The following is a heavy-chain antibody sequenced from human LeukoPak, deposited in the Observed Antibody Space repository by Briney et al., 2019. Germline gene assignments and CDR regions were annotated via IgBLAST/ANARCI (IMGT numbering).Heavy chain of an antibody. J-gene: IGHJ4*02. CDR2: IYTSGST. Sequence: SETLSLTCTVSGGSISSGSYYWSWIRQPAGKGLEWIGRIYTSGSTNYNPSLKSRVTISVDTSKNQFSLKLSSVTAADTAVYYCARGPGVRFIVGVLGYFDYWGQGTLVTVSS. V-gene: IGHV4-61*02. CDR3: ARGPGVRFIVGVLGYFDY. D-gene: IGHD1-26*01. CDR1: GGSISSGSYY.